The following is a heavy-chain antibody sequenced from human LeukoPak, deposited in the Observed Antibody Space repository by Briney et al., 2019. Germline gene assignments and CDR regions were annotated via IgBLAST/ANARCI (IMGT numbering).Heavy chain of an antibody. CDR1: AFTFSSYS. D-gene: IGHD2-2*01. Sequence: PGGSLRLSCTGSAFTFSSYSMNWVRQAPGKGLVWVSRINSDGSSTSYADSVKGRFTISRDNAKNTLYLQMNSLRAEDTAVYYCARDTPSIVVVPAASLEAFDIWGQGTMVTVSS. V-gene: IGHV3-74*01. CDR3: ARDTPSIVVVPAASLEAFDI. CDR2: INSDGSST. J-gene: IGHJ3*02.